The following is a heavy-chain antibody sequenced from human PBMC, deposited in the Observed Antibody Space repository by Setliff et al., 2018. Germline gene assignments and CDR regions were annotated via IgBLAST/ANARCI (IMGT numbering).Heavy chain of an antibody. Sequence: PSETLSLTCAVSGGSISSSNWWSWVRQPPGKGLEWIGEIYHSGNTYYNPSLNSRLTISVDTSKNQFSLKLSSVTAADTAVYYCARGGGNSLYYFDYWGQGTLVTVSS. J-gene: IGHJ4*02. CDR1: GGSISSSNW. CDR3: ARGGGNSLYYFDY. V-gene: IGHV4-4*02. CDR2: IYHSGNT. D-gene: IGHD2-21*02.